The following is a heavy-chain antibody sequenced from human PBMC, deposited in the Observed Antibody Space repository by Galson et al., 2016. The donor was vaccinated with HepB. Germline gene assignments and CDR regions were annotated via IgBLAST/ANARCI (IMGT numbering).Heavy chain of an antibody. CDR3: AREVMITFGEVVVVPHWYFDL. CDR1: GGSINSGGYY. J-gene: IGHJ2*01. CDR2: IYYSGST. Sequence: PLSLTCTVSGGSINSGGYYWSWIRQHPGKGLEWIGYIYYSGSTYYNPSLKSRVTISVDTSKQHFSLKLSSVTAADTAVYYCAREVMITFGEVVVVPHWYFDLWGRGTLVTVSS. D-gene: IGHD3-16*02. V-gene: IGHV4-31*03.